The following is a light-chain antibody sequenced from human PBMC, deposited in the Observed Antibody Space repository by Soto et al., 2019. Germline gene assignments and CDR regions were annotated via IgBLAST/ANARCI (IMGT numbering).Light chain of an antibody. CDR3: AAWDDSLNGPV. J-gene: IGLJ3*02. CDR2: TSD. V-gene: IGLV1-44*01. CDR1: SSDIGSNV. Sequence: VLTQPPSASGPPGQRVTISCSGSSSDIGSNVVNWYRQLPGTAPKLLIYTSDQRPSGVPDRFSGSKSGTSASLAISGLRSEDEADYYCAAWDDSLNGPVFGGGTKLTV.